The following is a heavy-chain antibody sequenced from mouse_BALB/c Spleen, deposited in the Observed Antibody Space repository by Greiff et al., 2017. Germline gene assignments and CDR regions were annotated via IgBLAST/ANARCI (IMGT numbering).Heavy chain of an antibody. CDR2: IDPSDSET. CDR1: GYSFTSYW. CDR3: ARGGYGSSLFDY. D-gene: IGHD1-1*01. J-gene: IGHJ2*01. Sequence: QVQLQQSGPQLVRPGASVKISCKASGYSFTSYWMHWVKQRPGQGLEWIGMIDPSDSETRLNQKFKDKATLTVDKSSSTAYMQLSSPTSEDSAVYYCARGGYGSSLFDYWGQGTTLTVSS. V-gene: IGHV1S126*01.